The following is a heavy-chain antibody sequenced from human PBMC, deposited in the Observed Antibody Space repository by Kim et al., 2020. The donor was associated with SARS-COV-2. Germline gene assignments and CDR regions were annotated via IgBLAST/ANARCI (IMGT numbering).Heavy chain of an antibody. J-gene: IGHJ4*02. D-gene: IGHD5-18*01. Sequence: GGSLRLSCSASGFTFSFNTMHWVRQCIVGEGLEYVSGISSDGGRTYYADSVKGRFTISRDNSKNTVYLQMSSLRDEDTALYYCVKGVRTGYMDGYGFDSWGQGTLVTLSS. V-gene: IGHV3-64D*09. CDR3: VKGVRTGYMDGYGFDS. CDR2: ISSDGGRT. CDR1: GFTFSFNT.